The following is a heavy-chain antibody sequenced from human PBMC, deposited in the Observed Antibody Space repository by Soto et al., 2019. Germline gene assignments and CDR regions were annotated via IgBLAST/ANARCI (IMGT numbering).Heavy chain of an antibody. CDR2: ISYDGSNK. Sequence: PGGSLRLSCAASGFTFSSYAMHWVRQAPGKGLEWVAVISYDGSNKYYADSVKGRFTISRDNSKNTLYLQMNSLRAEDTAVYYCARDGARIAAAGTFDYWGQGTLVTVSS. V-gene: IGHV3-30-3*01. CDR3: ARDGARIAAAGTFDY. CDR1: GFTFSSYA. D-gene: IGHD6-13*01. J-gene: IGHJ4*02.